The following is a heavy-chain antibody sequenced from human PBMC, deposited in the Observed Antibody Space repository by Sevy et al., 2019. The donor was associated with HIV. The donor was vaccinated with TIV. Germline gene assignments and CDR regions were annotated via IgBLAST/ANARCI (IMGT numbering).Heavy chain of an antibody. V-gene: IGHV3-53*01. J-gene: IGHJ3*02. D-gene: IGHD3-22*01. CDR3: ARGATFYSDSSGRVLSVLGVFDI. CDR1: GFTVSSNY. CDR2: IFSGGGT. Sequence: GGSLRLSCAASGFTVSSNYMSWVRQAPGKGLEWVSIIFSGGGTYYADSVQGRFTISRDNSKNMVYLQMNSLRAEDTAVFYCARGATFYSDSSGRVLSVLGVFDIWGRGTMVTVSS.